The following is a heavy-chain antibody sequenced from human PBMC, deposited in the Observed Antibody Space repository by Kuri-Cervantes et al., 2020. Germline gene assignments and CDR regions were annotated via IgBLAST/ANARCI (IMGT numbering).Heavy chain of an antibody. CDR1: GGTFSSYA. CDR3: ARLADEYDAFDI. CDR2: IIPIFGAA. Sequence: SVKVSCKASGGTFSSYAISWVRQAPGQGLEWMGGIIPIFGAANYAQKFQGRVTITRDRSMSTAYMELSSLRSEDTAMYYCARLADEYDAFDIWGQGTMVTVSS. V-gene: IGHV1-69*05. J-gene: IGHJ3*02. D-gene: IGHD2/OR15-2a*01.